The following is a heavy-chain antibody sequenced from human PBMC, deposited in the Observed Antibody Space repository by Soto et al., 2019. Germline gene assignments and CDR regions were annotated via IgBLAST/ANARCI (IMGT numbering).Heavy chain of an antibody. CDR1: GFTFSSYA. V-gene: IGHV3-23*01. J-gene: IGHJ4*02. CDR3: AKLKLIVVVPAPGDY. Sequence: EVQLLESGGGLVQPGGSLRLSCAASGFTFSSYAMSWVRQAPGKGLEWVSAIGGSGGSTYYADSVKGRFTISRDNSKNTLYLQMNSLRAEDTAVYYCAKLKLIVVVPAPGDYWGQGTLVTVSS. CDR2: IGGSGGST. D-gene: IGHD2-2*01.